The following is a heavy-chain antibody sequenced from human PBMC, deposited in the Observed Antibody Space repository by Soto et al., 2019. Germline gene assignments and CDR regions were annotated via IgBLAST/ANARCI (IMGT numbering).Heavy chain of an antibody. CDR1: GGTFSSYT. Sequence: QVQLVQSGAEVKKPGSSVKVSCKASGGTFSSYTISWVRQAPGQGLELMGRIIPILGIANYPQNFQGRVTITADKSSSTAYMELSSLRSEDTAVYYCSRVNCSGGSCYSSDYWGQGTLVTVSS. J-gene: IGHJ4*02. D-gene: IGHD2-15*01. CDR3: SRVNCSGGSCYSSDY. V-gene: IGHV1-69*02. CDR2: IIPILGIA.